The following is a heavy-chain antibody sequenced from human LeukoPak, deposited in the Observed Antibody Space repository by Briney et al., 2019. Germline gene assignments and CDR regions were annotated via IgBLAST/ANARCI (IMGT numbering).Heavy chain of an antibody. CDR1: GYTFTSYD. D-gene: IGHD5-12*01. CDR3: ARVRSTGYPYYFEY. V-gene: IGHV1-8*03. Sequence: ASVKVSCKASGYTFTSYDINWVRQATGQGLEWMGWMNPNSGSTGYAQKFQGRVTITRNTSISTAYMELSGLRSEDTAVYYCARVRSTGYPYYFEYWGQGTLVTVSS. J-gene: IGHJ4*02. CDR2: MNPNSGST.